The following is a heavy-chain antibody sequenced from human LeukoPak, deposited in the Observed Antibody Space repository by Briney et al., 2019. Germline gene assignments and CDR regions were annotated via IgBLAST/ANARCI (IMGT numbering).Heavy chain of an antibody. V-gene: IGHV3-53*01. D-gene: IGHD2-15*01. CDR3: TTDGPLVASAFDI. CDR1: GFTLSSNY. J-gene: IGHJ3*02. CDR2: IYRGGST. Sequence: PGGSLRLSCAASGFTLSSNYMSWVRQAPGKGLEWVSVIYRGGSTYYADSVKGRFTISRDNSKNTVYLQMNSLRAEDTAVYYCTTDGPLVASAFDIWGQGTMGTVSS.